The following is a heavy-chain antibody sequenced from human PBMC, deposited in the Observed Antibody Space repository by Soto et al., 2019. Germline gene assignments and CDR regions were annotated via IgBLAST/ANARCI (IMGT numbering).Heavy chain of an antibody. D-gene: IGHD6-19*01. J-gene: IGHJ4*02. CDR3: AREGAGTDY. CDR1: GFTVSSNY. Sequence: EVQLVESGGGLVQPGGSLRLSCAASGFTVSSNYMSWVRQAPGKGLGWVSVIYSGGSTYYADSVKGRFTISRHNSKNTLHSQMNSLRAEDTAVYYCAREGAGTDYWGQGTLVTVSS. CDR2: IYSGGST. V-gene: IGHV3-53*04.